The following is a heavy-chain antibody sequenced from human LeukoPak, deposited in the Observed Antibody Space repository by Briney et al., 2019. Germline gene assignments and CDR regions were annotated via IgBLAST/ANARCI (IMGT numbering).Heavy chain of an antibody. CDR1: GFTFSSYA. J-gene: IGHJ4*02. CDR3: AKDLIIAVVDQYYFDY. CDR2: ISGSGGST. Sequence: GGSLRLSCAASGFTFSSYAMSWVRQAPGKGLEWVAAISGSGGSTYYADSVKGRFTISRDNSKNTLYLQMNSLRAEDTAVYYCAKDLIIAVVDQYYFDYWGQGTLVTVSS. V-gene: IGHV3-23*01. D-gene: IGHD6-19*01.